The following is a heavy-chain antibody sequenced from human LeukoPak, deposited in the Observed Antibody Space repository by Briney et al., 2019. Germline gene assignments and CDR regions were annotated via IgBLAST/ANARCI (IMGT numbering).Heavy chain of an antibody. CDR1: GYSSTSYW. D-gene: IGHD2-2*01. V-gene: IGHV5-51*01. Sequence: GESLKISCKGSGYSSTSYWIGWVRQMPGKGLEWMGIIYPGDSDTRYSPSFQGQVTISADKSISTAYLQWSSLKASDTAMYYCARLFPAGVPAAMPAFAILDYWGQGTLVTVSS. J-gene: IGHJ4*02. CDR2: IYPGDSDT. CDR3: ARLFPAGVPAAMPAFAILDY.